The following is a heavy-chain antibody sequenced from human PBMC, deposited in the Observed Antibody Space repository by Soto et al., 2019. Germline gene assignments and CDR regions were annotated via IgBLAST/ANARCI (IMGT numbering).Heavy chain of an antibody. CDR1: GGSLSSGDSY. Sequence: QVQLQESGPGLVKPSQTLSLTCTVSGGSLSSGDSYWTWIRQPPGKGLEWIGYISYGGSTYYSPSLQSRGTLTIDTSKIHFSLKLSSVTVADTAVYYCASSMPPPFDTSGASLFEYFQHWGQGTLVTVSS. CDR3: ASSMPPPFDTSGASLFEYFQH. D-gene: IGHD3-22*01. J-gene: IGHJ1*01. V-gene: IGHV4-30-4*01. CDR2: ISYGGST.